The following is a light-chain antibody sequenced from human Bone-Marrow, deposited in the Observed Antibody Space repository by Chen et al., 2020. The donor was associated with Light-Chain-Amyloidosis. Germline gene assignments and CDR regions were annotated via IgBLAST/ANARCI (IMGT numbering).Light chain of an antibody. J-gene: IGKJ2*01. CDR1: QSINSW. CDR2: DAS. V-gene: IGKV1-5*01. CDR3: KQYNSYSMYT. Sequence: DIQMTQSPSTLSASVGDRVPITCRASQSINSWLAWYQQKPGKAPKLLIYDASSLQSGVPSRFSSSGFGTEFTLTINSLQPDGFATYYCKQYNSYSMYTFGQGTKLEIK.